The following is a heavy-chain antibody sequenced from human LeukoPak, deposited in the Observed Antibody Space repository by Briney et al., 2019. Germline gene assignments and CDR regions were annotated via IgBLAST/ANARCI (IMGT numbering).Heavy chain of an antibody. Sequence: GSLRLPCAASGFSFISYGMHWVRQAPGKGLEWVGVISDDGRNKKYADSVKGRFTISRDNSKDTLYLQMNSLRDEDTAVYYCAKRPSDYGDYVTYFDYWGQGTLVTVSS. D-gene: IGHD4-17*01. J-gene: IGHJ4*02. CDR3: AKRPSDYGDYVTYFDY. CDR2: ISDDGRNK. CDR1: GFSFISYG. V-gene: IGHV3-30*18.